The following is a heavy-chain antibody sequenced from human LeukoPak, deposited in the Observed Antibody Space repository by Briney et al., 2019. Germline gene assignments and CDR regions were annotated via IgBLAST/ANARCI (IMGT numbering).Heavy chain of an antibody. CDR2: LSGSGGST. J-gene: IGHJ4*02. Sequence: PGGSLRLSCAASGFTFSKYYMLCVRQAPGKGLEWVSALSGSGGSTYYADSVKGRFTISRDNSKNTLYLQMNSLRAEDTAVYYCAKDPAYYDSSGYYPDYWGQGTLVTVSS. CDR3: AKDPAYYDSSGYYPDY. CDR1: GFTFSKYY. V-gene: IGHV3-23*01. D-gene: IGHD3-22*01.